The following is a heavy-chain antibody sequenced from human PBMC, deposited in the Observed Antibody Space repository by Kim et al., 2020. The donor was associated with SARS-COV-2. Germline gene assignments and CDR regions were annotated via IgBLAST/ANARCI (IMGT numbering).Heavy chain of an antibody. CDR2: I. Sequence: IYYADSVKGRFTISRDNAKNSLYLQMNSLRAEDTAVYYCARGSVIGEFDYWGQGTLVTVSS. D-gene: IGHD1-26*01. V-gene: IGHV3-21*01. J-gene: IGHJ4*02. CDR3: ARGSVIGEFDY.